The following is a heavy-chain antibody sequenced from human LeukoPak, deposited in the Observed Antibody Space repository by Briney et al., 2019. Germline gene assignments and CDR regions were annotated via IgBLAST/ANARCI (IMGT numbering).Heavy chain of an antibody. D-gene: IGHD2-2*01. J-gene: IGHJ5*02. CDR1: GGSFSGYY. CDR3: ASNDQGQLLRGWFDP. Sequence: SETLSLTCAVYGGSFSGYYWSWIRQPPGKGLEWIGEINHSGSTNYNPSLKSRVTISVDTSKNQFSLKLSSVTAADTAVYYCASNDQGQLLRGWFDPWGQGTLVTVSS. V-gene: IGHV4-34*01. CDR2: INHSGST.